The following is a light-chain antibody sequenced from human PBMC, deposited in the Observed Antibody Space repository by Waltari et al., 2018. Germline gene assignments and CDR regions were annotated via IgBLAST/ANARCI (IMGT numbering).Light chain of an antibody. CDR2: EAS. J-gene: IGKJ1*01. V-gene: IGKV1-5*03. CDR1: RNVKSW. CDR3: QQYNNYPWT. Sequence: IQMTQSPSTLSASIGDRVTIICRASRNVKSWLAWYQQKPGKAPKLLIYEASGLQSGVPSRFSGSGSGTEFTLTISGLQPDDFASYYCQQYNNYPWTFGQGTKVEIK.